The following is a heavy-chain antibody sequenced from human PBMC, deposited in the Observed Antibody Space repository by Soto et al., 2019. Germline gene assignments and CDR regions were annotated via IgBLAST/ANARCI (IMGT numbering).Heavy chain of an antibody. CDR3: AKERGRYSYGDD. CDR1: GFTFSSYG. J-gene: IGHJ4*02. CDR2: ISYDGSNK. V-gene: IGHV3-30*18. D-gene: IGHD5-18*01. Sequence: QVQLVESGGGVVQPGRSLRLSCAASGFTFSSYGMHWVRQAPGKGLEWVAVISYDGSNKYYADSVKGRFTISRDNSKNTLYLQMNSLRAEDTAVYYWAKERGRYSYGDDWGQGTLVTVSS.